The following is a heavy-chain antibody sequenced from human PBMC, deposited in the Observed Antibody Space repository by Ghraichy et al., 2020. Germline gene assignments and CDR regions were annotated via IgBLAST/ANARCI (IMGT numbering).Heavy chain of an antibody. D-gene: IGHD2-15*01. Sequence: GGSLRLSCAASGFTFRSYAMSWVRQAPGKGLEWVSAISGGSSTTYYADSVRGRFTISRDNSKNTLYLQMNSLRAEDTAVYYFSKDPCTGGSCYGTLGYWGQGTLVTVSS. CDR2: ISGGSSTT. CDR3: SKDPCTGGSCYGTLGY. J-gene: IGHJ4*02. CDR1: GFTFRSYA. V-gene: IGHV3-23*01.